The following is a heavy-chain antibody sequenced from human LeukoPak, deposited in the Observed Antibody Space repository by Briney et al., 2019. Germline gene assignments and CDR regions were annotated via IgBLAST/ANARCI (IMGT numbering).Heavy chain of an antibody. D-gene: IGHD3-22*01. J-gene: IGHJ4*02. CDR3: ARHAGSSGYPSSFGY. V-gene: IGHV4-39*01. CDR1: GGSISSGSYY. CDR2: IHYSGST. Sequence: SETLSLTCTVSGGSISSGSYYWGWIRQPPGKGLEWIGTIHYSGSTYYNPSLKGRVTRSVDTSKNQFSLKLSSVTAADTAVYYCARHAGSSGYPSSFGYWGQGTLVTVSS.